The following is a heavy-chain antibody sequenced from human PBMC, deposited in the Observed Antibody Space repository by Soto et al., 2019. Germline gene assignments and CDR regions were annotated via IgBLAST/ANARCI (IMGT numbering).Heavy chain of an antibody. CDR1: GFTLSSYS. D-gene: IGHD4-4*01. Sequence: EVQLVESGGGLVKTGGSLRLSCAASGFTLSSYSMNWVRQAPGKGLEWVSSISSSSSYIYYADSVKGRFTISRDNAKNSLYLQMNSLRAEDTAVXXCAXXXVYSTYLVGGMDVWGQGTTVTVTS. V-gene: IGHV3-21*01. CDR2: ISSSSSYI. J-gene: IGHJ6*02. CDR3: AXXXVYSTYLVGGMDV.